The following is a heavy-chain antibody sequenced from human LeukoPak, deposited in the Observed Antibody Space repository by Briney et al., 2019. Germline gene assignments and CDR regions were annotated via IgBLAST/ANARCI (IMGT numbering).Heavy chain of an antibody. CDR1: GFTFSSYA. Sequence: AGGSLRLSCAGSGFTFSSYAMSWVRQAPGKGLEWVSAISDTGSTTYYADSVKGRFTISRDNARSTLYLQMKSLRAEDTALYYCAKDTSIGRYCTNGVCSPFDYSGQPTLVTVSS. CDR3: AKDTSIGRYCTNGVCSPFDY. V-gene: IGHV3-23*01. D-gene: IGHD2-8*01. CDR2: ISDTGSTT. J-gene: IGHJ4*02.